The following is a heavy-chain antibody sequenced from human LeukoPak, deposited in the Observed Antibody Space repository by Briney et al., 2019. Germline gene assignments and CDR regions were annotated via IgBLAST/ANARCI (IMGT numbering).Heavy chain of an antibody. CDR1: GGSFSGYY. V-gene: IGHV4-34*01. J-gene: IGHJ4*02. D-gene: IGHD6-13*01. Sequence: SETLSLTCAVYGGSFSGYYWSWIRQPPGKGLEWIGEINHSGSTNYNPSLKSRVTISVDTSKNQFSLKLSSVTAADTAVYYCARGRYLTTGGGAAAGFLDYWRQGTLVTVSS. CDR3: ARGRYLTTGGGAAAGFLDY. CDR2: INHSGST.